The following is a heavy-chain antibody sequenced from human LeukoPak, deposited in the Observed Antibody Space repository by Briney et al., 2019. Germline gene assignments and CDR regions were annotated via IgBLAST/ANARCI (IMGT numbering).Heavy chain of an antibody. J-gene: IGHJ6*03. CDR3: ARDSPRDYYDSSGYFLRYYYYYMDV. D-gene: IGHD3-22*01. CDR1: GFTFSSYS. CDR2: ISSSSSYI. V-gene: IGHV3-21*01. Sequence: PGGSLRLSCAASGFTFSSYSMNWVRQAPGKGLEWVSSISSSSSYIYYADSVKGRFTISRDNAKNSLYLQMNSLRAEDTAVYYCARDSPRDYYDSSGYFLRYYYYYMDVWGKGTTVTVSS.